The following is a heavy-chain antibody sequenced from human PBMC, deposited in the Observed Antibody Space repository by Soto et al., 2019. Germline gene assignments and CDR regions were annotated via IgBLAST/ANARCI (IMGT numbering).Heavy chain of an antibody. V-gene: IGHV4-34*01. D-gene: IGHD2-8*02. CDR1: GGSFSGYY. Sequence: QVQLQQWGAGLLKPSETQSLTCAVYGGSFSGYYWTWIRQPPGTGLEWIGEINHSGSTNYNPSLKXRVTISVDTSTNQFSLKLTSVTAADTAVCYCARDKITGLFDYWGQGTLVTVSS. J-gene: IGHJ4*02. CDR3: ARDKITGLFDY. CDR2: INHSGST.